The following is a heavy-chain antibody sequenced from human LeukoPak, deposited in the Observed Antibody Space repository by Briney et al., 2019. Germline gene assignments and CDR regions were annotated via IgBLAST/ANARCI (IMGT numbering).Heavy chain of an antibody. V-gene: IGHV1-2*02. CDR2: INPNSGGT. D-gene: IGHD3-16*02. Sequence: ASVKASCKASGYTFTGYYMHWVRQAPGQGLEWMGWINPNSGGTNYAQKFQGRVTMTRDTPISTAYMELSRLRSDDTAVYYCAREIDYDYIWGSYRIDAFDIWGQGTMVTVSS. CDR3: AREIDYDYIWGSYRIDAFDI. J-gene: IGHJ3*02. CDR1: GYTFTGYY.